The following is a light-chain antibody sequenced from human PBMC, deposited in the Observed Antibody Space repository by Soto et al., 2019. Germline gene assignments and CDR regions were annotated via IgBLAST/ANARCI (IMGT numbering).Light chain of an antibody. CDR1: QSISNH. J-gene: IGKJ1*01. CDR3: QQYGSSPRT. Sequence: DIHMTQSPSSLSASVEDRVIITCRASQSISNHLNWYQQKPGKAPKLLIYAASTLQRGIPSRFSGSGSGTDFTLTISRLEPEDFAVYYCQQYGSSPRTFGQGTKVDIK. V-gene: IGKV1-39*01. CDR2: AAS.